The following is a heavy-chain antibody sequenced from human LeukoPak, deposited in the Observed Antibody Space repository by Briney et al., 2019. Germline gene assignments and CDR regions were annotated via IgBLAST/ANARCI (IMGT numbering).Heavy chain of an antibody. CDR1: GFSFSSYA. V-gene: IGHV3-23*01. CDR3: ANLYSSGWYMFDY. Sequence: GGSLRVSCAASGFSFSSYAMSWVRQAPGKGLEWVSAISGSGGSTYYADSVKGRFTISRDNSKNTLYLQMNSLRAEDTAVYYCANLYSSGWYMFDYWGQGTLVTVSS. J-gene: IGHJ4*02. CDR2: ISGSGGST. D-gene: IGHD6-19*01.